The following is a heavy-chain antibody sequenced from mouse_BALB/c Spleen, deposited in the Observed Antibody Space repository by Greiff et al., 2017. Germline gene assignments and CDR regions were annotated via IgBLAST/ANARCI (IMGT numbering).Heavy chain of an antibody. CDR1: GFAFTSYD. Sequence: EVKLVESGGGLVTPGGSLTLSCAASGFAFTSYDMSWVRQTPEKRLEWVAYISSGGGSTYYPDTVKGRFTISRDNAKNTMYLKMSSLKTEDTAMYYCARHFYGYDESYYAMDYWGQGTSVTVSS. CDR2: ISSGGGST. V-gene: IGHV5-12-1*01. CDR3: ARHFYGYDESYYAMDY. J-gene: IGHJ4*01. D-gene: IGHD2-2*01.